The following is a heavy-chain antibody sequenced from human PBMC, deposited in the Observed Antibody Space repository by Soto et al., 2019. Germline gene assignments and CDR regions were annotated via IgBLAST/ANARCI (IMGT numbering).Heavy chain of an antibody. CDR3: AKAYYWNSDFDY. V-gene: IGHV3-9*01. J-gene: IGHJ4*02. CDR2: ISLNSGSI. D-gene: IGHD1-7*01. Sequence: EVQLVESGGGLVQPGRSLRLSCAASGFTFDDYAMHWVRQAPGKGLEWVSGISLNSGSIGYADSVKGRFTISRDNAKNSLYVQMNSLRAEDKAVYYCAKAYYWNSDFDYWGQGTLVTVSS. CDR1: GFTFDDYA.